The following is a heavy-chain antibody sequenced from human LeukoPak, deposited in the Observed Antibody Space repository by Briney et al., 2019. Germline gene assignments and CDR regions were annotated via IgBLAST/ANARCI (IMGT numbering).Heavy chain of an antibody. D-gene: IGHD3-3*01. J-gene: IGHJ4*02. Sequence: GGSLRLSCATSGFTFSSYAMSWVRQAPGKGLEWVSAISGSGGSTYYADSVKGRFTISRDNSKNTLYLQMNSLRAEDTAVYYCAKEGLVLRFLEWVPYYFDYWGQGTLVTVSS. CDR1: GFTFSSYA. CDR2: ISGSGGST. V-gene: IGHV3-23*01. CDR3: AKEGLVLRFLEWVPYYFDY.